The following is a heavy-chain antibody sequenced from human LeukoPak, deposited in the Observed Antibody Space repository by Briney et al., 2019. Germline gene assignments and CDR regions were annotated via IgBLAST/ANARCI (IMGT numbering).Heavy chain of an antibody. CDR3: ARQVVVTASPTYYYGMDV. V-gene: IGHV1-69*13. D-gene: IGHD2-21*02. CDR2: IIPIFGTA. J-gene: IGHJ6*02. CDR1: GGTFSSYA. Sequence: SVKVSCKASGGTFSSYAISWVRQAPGQGLEWMGGIIPIFGTANYAQKFQGRVTITADESTSTAYMELSSLRSEDTAVYYCARQVVVTASPTYYYGMDVWGQGTTVTVSS.